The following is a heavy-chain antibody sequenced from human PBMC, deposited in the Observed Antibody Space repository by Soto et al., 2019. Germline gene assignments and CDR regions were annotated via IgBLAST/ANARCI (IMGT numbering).Heavy chain of an antibody. CDR2: INHSGST. J-gene: IGHJ4*02. CDR3: ARVDWSGNDYGF. V-gene: IGHV4-34*01. CDR1: GGSFSGYY. Sequence: SETLSLTCAVYGGSFSGYYWTWIRQPPGTGLEWIGEINHSGSTYYNPSLKSRVTISVDTSKNQFSLKLSSVTAADTAVYYCARVDWSGNDYGFWGQGILVTVSS. D-gene: IGHD5-12*01.